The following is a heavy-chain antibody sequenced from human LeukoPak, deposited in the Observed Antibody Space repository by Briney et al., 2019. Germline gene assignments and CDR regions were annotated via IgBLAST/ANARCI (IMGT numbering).Heavy chain of an antibody. D-gene: IGHD6-13*01. CDR2: INWNGGST. CDR3: ARDHRGLASWSVFDY. V-gene: IGHV3-20*04. J-gene: IGHJ4*02. Sequence: GTLRLSCAAYGFTFSDHYVDWVRQAPGNGLERVSGINWNGGSTDYVDSVKGRFTISRDNTKKSLYLQMNSLGADDTALYYCARDHRGLASWSVFDYWGQGILVTVSS. CDR1: GFTFSDHY.